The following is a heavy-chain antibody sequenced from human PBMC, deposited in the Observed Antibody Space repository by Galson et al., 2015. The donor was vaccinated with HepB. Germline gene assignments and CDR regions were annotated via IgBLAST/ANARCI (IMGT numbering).Heavy chain of an antibody. CDR3: AKPWGVGGTPYYFDY. Sequence: SLRLSCAASEFTFSSYAMSWVRLAPGKGLEWVSGISGSGGSTNYADSVKGRFTISRDNSKSTLHLQMNSLRAEDTAVYYCAKPWGVGGTPYYFDYWGQGTLVTVSS. CDR1: EFTFSSYA. V-gene: IGHV3-23*01. CDR2: ISGSGGST. J-gene: IGHJ4*02. D-gene: IGHD1-26*01.